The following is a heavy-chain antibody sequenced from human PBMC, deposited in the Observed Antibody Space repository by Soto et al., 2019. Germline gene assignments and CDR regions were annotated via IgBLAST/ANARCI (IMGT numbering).Heavy chain of an antibody. CDR2: INHSGST. D-gene: IGHD2-15*01. J-gene: IGHJ4*02. CDR1: GGSFSGYY. V-gene: IGHV4-34*01. CDR3: ARGPYCSGGNCYVEWNY. Sequence: SETLSLTCAVYGGSFSGYYWNWIRQPPGKGLEWIGEINHSGSTNYNPSLKGRVTISVDTSKNQFSLNLSSVTAADTAVYYCARGPYCSGGNCYVEWNYWGQGTLVTVSS.